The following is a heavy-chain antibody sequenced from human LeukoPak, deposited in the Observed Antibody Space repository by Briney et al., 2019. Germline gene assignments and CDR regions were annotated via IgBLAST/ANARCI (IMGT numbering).Heavy chain of an antibody. D-gene: IGHD2-2*01. V-gene: IGHV3-21*01. Sequence: GGSLRLSCAASGFTFSSYSMNWVRQAPGKGLEWVSSISSSSSYIYYADSVKGRFTISRDNAKNSLYLQMNSLRAEDTAVYYCAREPFVVVPAAINAFDIWGQGTMVTVSS. J-gene: IGHJ3*02. CDR3: AREPFVVVPAAINAFDI. CDR1: GFTFSSYS. CDR2: ISSSSSYI.